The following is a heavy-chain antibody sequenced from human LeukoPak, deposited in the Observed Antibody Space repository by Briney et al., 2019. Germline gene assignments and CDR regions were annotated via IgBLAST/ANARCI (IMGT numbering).Heavy chain of an antibody. CDR2: ISSSSSYI. Sequence: GGSLRLSCAASGFTFSSYSMNWVRQAPGKGLEWVSSISSSSSYIYYADSVKGRFTISRENAKNSLYLQMNSLRAGDTAVYYCARAPPYSSASWGYYGMDVWGQGTTVTVSS. CDR1: GFTFSSYS. CDR3: ARAPPYSSASWGYYGMDV. V-gene: IGHV3-21*01. D-gene: IGHD6-6*01. J-gene: IGHJ6*02.